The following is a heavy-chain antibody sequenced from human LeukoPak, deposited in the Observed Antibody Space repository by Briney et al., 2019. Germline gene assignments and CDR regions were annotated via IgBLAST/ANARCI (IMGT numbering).Heavy chain of an antibody. V-gene: IGHV4-59*08. CDR2: IFYSGST. Sequence: SETLSLTCTVAAGSISNYHWSWIRQPPGKGLEWIGCIFYSGSTHYTPPLTRRVTIQVQTSKHQFSLRLSSVTPADTAVYHCARKNAFDIWGQGTLVTVSS. CDR3: ARKNAFDI. CDR1: AGSISNYH. J-gene: IGHJ3*02.